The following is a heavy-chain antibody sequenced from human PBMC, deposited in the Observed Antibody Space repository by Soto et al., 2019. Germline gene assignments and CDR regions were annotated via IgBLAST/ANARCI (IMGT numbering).Heavy chain of an antibody. CDR2: IIPIIGTA. V-gene: IGHV1-69*01. Sequence: QVQLVQSGAEVKKPGSSVKVSCKASGGTFSSYAISWVRQAPGQGLEWMGGIIPIIGTANYAEKLQGRVKITADEPTSTVYMEVRSLRSEDTAVYYGARGPSPDPPVVVAATPTPYDDYGMDVWGQGTTVTVSS. CDR1: GGTFSSYA. J-gene: IGHJ6*01. D-gene: IGHD2-15*01. CDR3: ARGPSPDPPVVVAATPTPYDDYGMDV.